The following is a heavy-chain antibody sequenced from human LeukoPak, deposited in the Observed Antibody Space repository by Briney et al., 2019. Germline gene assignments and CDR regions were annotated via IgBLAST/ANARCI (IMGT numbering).Heavy chain of an antibody. D-gene: IGHD1-26*01. Sequence: PGGSLRLSCEASGFTFSSYAMSWVRQAPGKGLEWVSAISGSGGSTYYADSVRGRFTISRDNAKNSLYLQMNSLRAEDTALYYCAKDSGSYSTSAFDIWGQGTMVTVSS. CDR1: GFTFSSYA. CDR3: AKDSGSYSTSAFDI. J-gene: IGHJ3*02. CDR2: ISGSGGST. V-gene: IGHV3-23*01.